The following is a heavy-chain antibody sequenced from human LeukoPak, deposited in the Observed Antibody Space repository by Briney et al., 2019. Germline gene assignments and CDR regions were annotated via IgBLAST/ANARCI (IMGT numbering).Heavy chain of an antibody. CDR3: LAQYYFDY. CDR2: IISKSDGGTT. CDR1: GFSLSDAY. V-gene: IGHV3-15*01. J-gene: IGHJ4*02. D-gene: IGHD2/OR15-2a*01. Sequence: PGGSLRLSCAASGFSLSDAYMSWVRQTPGKRLEWIGRIISKSDGGTTDYAAPVKGRFIISRDDSKGTLYLQLNSLRTDDTAVYYCLAQYYFDYWGRGTLVTVSS.